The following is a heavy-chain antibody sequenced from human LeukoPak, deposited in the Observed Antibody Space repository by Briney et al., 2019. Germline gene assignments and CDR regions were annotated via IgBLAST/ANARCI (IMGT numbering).Heavy chain of an antibody. CDR3: ARRVATDCSFVI. V-gene: IGHV3-23*01. CDR2: ISGSGGST. Sequence: GGSLRLSCAASGFTFSSYAMSWVRQAPGKGLEWVSAISGSGGSTYYADSLKGRFTISRDNAKNSLSLQMNSLRADDTAVYYCARRVATDCSFVIWGRGTLVTVSS. CDR1: GFTFSSYA. J-gene: IGHJ2*01. D-gene: IGHD5-12*01.